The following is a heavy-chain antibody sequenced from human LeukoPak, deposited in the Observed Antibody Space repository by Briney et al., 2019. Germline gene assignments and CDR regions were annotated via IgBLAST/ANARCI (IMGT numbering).Heavy chain of an antibody. CDR3: ARGIAAAGREFDY. J-gene: IGHJ4*02. CDR1: GGSFSGYY. V-gene: IGHV4-34*01. D-gene: IGHD6-13*01. CDR2: INHSGST. Sequence: SETLSLTCAVYGGSFSGYYWSWIRQPPGKGLEWIGEINHSGSTNYNPSLKSRVTISVDTYKNQFSLKLSSVTAADTAVYYCARGIAAAGREFDYWGQGTLVTVSS.